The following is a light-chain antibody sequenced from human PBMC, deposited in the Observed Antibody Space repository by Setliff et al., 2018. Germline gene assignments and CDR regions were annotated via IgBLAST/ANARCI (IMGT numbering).Light chain of an antibody. CDR3: GAWDRSLNVYV. V-gene: IGLV1-51*01. CDR1: GSNIGKNY. Sequence: QSVLTQPPSVSAAPGQKVTIACSGSGSNIGKNYVSWYQQLPGTAPKLLMYDDQRSSGIPGRFSGSKSGTSATLDISGLQTGDEADYYCGAWDRSLNVYVFGSGTKVTVL. J-gene: IGLJ1*01. CDR2: DDQ.